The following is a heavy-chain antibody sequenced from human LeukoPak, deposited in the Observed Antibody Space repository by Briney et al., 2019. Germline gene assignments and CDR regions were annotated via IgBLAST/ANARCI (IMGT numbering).Heavy chain of an antibody. CDR3: ARVHGSGSLT. CDR2: IYYSGST. J-gene: IGHJ5*02. Sequence: SETLSVTCTVSGGSISSYYWSWIRQPPGKGLEWIGYIYYSGSTNYNPSLKSRVIISVDTSKNQFSLKLSSVTAADTAVYYCARVHGSGSLTLGQGTLVTVSS. CDR1: GGSISSYY. D-gene: IGHD3-10*01. V-gene: IGHV4-59*01.